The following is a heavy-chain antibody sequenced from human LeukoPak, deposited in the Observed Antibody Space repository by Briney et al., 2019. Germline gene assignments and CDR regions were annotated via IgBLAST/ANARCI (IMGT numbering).Heavy chain of an antibody. CDR1: GGSISGSTYY. CDR2: IFYGGST. Sequence: PSEILSLTCTVSGGSISGSTYYWGWIRQPPGKGLECIGSIFYGGSTYYSPTLKSRVTISVDTSKNQFSLTLSSVTAADTAVYYCTRHGGYFQSSGFVDYWGQGTLVTVSS. CDR3: TRHGGYFQSSGFVDY. D-gene: IGHD3-22*01. J-gene: IGHJ4*02. V-gene: IGHV4-39*01.